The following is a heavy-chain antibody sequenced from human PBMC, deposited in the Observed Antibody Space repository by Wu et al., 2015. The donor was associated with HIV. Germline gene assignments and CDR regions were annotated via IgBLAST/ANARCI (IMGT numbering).Heavy chain of an antibody. D-gene: IGHD5-18*01. V-gene: IGHV1-69*05. CDR1: GGTFSSYA. J-gene: IGHJ6*02. CDR2: IIPIFGTA. CDR3: ARGRYSYGYDGMDV. Sequence: QVQLVQSGAEVKKPGSSVKVSCKASGGTFSSYAISWVRQAPGQGLEWMGGIIPIFGTANYAQKFQGRVTMTRDTSISTAYMELSRLRSDDTAVYYCARGRYSYGYDGMDVWGQGTTVTVSS.